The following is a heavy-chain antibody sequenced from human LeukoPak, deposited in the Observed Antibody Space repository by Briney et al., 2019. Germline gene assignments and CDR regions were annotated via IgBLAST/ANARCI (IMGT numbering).Heavy chain of an antibody. J-gene: IGHJ5*02. CDR1: GYTFTGYY. D-gene: IGHD3-22*01. Sequence: GASVKVSCKASGYTFTGYYMHWVRQAPGQGLDWMGWLNPNSGGTNYAQKFPGRVTMTRDTSISTAYMELSRLRSDDKGVYYGARAPRTRSYYDSSGYYPKWFDPWGQGTLVTVSS. V-gene: IGHV1-2*02. CDR3: ARAPRTRSYYDSSGYYPKWFDP. CDR2: LNPNSGGT.